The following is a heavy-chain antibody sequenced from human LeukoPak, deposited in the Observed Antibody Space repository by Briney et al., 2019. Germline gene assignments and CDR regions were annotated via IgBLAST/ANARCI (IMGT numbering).Heavy chain of an antibody. V-gene: IGHV3-64D*06. Sequence: QPGGSLRLSCSASGFTFNSYPVHWVRQAPGKGLEYVSGIIGNGGSTYYADSVKGRFTISRDNSKNTLYLQMSSLRAEDTAVYYCVKESGFMVAPNSAFDIWGQGTMVTVSS. D-gene: IGHD4/OR15-4a*01. CDR3: VKESGFMVAPNSAFDI. CDR1: GFTFNSYP. J-gene: IGHJ3*02. CDR2: IIGNGGST.